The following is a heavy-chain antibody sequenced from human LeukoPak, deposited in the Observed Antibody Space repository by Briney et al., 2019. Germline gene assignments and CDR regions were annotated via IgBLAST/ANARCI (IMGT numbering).Heavy chain of an antibody. CDR1: GGSISSNNW. V-gene: IGHV4-4*02. J-gene: IGHJ4*02. CDR2: IYHSGTT. CDR3: ARASGYSNRHCDY. Sequence: SETLSLTCAVSGGSISSNNWWSLVRQPPGKGLEWIGEIYHSGTTNYNSSLKSRVTISVDKPKNQFSLKLSSVTAADTAIYYCARASGYSNRHCDYWGQGTLVTVSS. D-gene: IGHD6-13*01.